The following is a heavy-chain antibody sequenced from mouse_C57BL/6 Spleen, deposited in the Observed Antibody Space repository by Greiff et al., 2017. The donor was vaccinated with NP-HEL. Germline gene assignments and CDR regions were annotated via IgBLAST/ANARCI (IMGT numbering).Heavy chain of an antibody. J-gene: IGHJ2*01. V-gene: IGHV14-4*01. Sequence: VQLKQSGAELVRPGASVKLSCTASGFNIKDDYMHWVKQRPEQGLEWIGWIDPENGDTEYASKFQGKATITADTSSNTAYLQLSSLTSEDTAVYYCTNPYYYGSSDYWGQGTTLTVSS. CDR2: IDPENGDT. CDR3: TNPYYYGSSDY. CDR1: GFNIKDDY. D-gene: IGHD1-1*01.